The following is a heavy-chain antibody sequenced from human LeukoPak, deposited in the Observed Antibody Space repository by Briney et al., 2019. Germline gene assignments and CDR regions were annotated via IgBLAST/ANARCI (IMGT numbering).Heavy chain of an antibody. V-gene: IGHV4-4*02. CDR2: IHHSGST. D-gene: IGHD3-22*01. CDR3: ARRNYYDSTGYWNN. Sequence: SETLSLTCAVSGGSISGDNWWGWVRQPPGKGLEWIGEIHHSGSTKDNPSLKSRVTISVDKSKKQFSLRLSSVTAADTAVYYCARRNYYDSTGYWNNWGQGTLVTVSS. CDR1: GGSISGDNW. J-gene: IGHJ4*02.